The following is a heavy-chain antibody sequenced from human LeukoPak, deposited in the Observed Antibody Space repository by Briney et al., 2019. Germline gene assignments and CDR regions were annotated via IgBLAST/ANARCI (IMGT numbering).Heavy chain of an antibody. D-gene: IGHD3-9*01. CDR1: GVSIISHY. CDR2: INHSGST. V-gene: IGHV4-34*01. J-gene: IGHJ4*02. Sequence: SETLSLTCSVSGVSIISHYWSWIRQPPGKGLEWIGEINHSGSTNYNPSLKSRVTISVDTSKNQFSLKLSSVTAADTAVYYCASHDSTTTYYFDYWGQGTLVTVSS. CDR3: ASHDSTTTYYFDY.